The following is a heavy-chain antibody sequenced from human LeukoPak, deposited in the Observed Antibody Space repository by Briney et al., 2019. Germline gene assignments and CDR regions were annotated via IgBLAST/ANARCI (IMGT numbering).Heavy chain of an antibody. CDR1: GGSISSGNYY. D-gene: IGHD3-22*01. CDR2: IYTSGST. J-gene: IGHJ3*02. CDR3: ARDRHDSSGYAFDI. Sequence: PSETLSLTCTVSGGSISSGNYYWSWIRQPAGKGLEWIGRIYTSGSTNYNPSLESRVTILVDTSKDQFSLKLTSVTAADTAVYYCARDRHDSSGYAFDIWGQGTMVTVSS. V-gene: IGHV4-61*02.